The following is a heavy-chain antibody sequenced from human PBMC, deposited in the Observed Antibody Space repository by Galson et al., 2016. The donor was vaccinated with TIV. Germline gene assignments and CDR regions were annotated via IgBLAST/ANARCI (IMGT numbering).Heavy chain of an antibody. CDR1: GFTFSRYA. CDR2: ISFDASSK. D-gene: IGHD3-10*01. V-gene: IGHV3-30*04. J-gene: IGHJ6*02. CDR3: VRGVSYYAGSGSPSMDV. Sequence: SLRLSCAASGFTFSRYAMHWVRQAPGKGLEWLAVISFDASSKWYADSVKGRFTVSIDTSKDTLYLQVDTLRPEDTAVSYCVRGVSYYAGSGSPSMDVWGHGTAVSVSS.